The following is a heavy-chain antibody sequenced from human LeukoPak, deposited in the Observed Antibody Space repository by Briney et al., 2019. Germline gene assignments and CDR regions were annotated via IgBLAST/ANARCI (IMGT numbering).Heavy chain of an antibody. CDR3: AKDRGDSSGWYFFDY. CDR2: ISYDGSNK. D-gene: IGHD6-19*01. V-gene: IGHV3-30*18. J-gene: IGHJ4*02. Sequence: GGSLRLSCAASGFTFSSYGMHWVRQAPGKGLEWVAVISYDGSNKYYADSVKGRFTNSRDNSKNTLYLQMNSLRAEDTAVYYCAKDRGDSSGWYFFDYWGQGTLVTVSS. CDR1: GFTFSSYG.